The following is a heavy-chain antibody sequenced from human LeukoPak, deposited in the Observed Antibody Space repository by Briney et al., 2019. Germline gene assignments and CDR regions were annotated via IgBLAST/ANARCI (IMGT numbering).Heavy chain of an antibody. V-gene: IGHV3-7*01. Sequence: PGGSLRLSCAASGFVFSNSWMGWVRLAPGKGLEWVANIKEDGSETYYVDSVKGRFTISRDNAKNSLDLQMNSLRDEDTAVYYCARRKEVQTTFDYWGQGTVVTVSS. J-gene: IGHJ4*02. CDR1: GFVFSNSW. D-gene: IGHD4/OR15-4a*01. CDR3: ARRKEVQTTFDY. CDR2: IKEDGSET.